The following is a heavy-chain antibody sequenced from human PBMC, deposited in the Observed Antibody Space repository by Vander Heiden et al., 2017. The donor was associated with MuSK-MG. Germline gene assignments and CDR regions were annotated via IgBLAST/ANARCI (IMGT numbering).Heavy chain of an antibody. V-gene: IGHV1-2*02. Sequence: QVQLVQSGPGVKKPGASVTVSCKASGATFTNYLINWVGPAPGQGLEWMGWINPNRGGTNYAQKVQGSVTMTRDTSISTAYMERRRLRSDDTAVYYCARRVDILTGYYNHYYLDSWGQGTLVAVSS. CDR2: INPNRGGT. D-gene: IGHD3-9*01. CDR3: ARRVDILTGYYNHYYLDS. J-gene: IGHJ4*02. CDR1: GATFTNYL.